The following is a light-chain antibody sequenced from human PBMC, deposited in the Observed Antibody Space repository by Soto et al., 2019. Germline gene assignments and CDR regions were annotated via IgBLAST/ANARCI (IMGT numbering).Light chain of an antibody. V-gene: IGLV2-11*01. CDR3: CSYAGSYTFEV. Sequence: QSALTQPRSVSGSPGQSVTISCTGTSSDVGGYNYVSWYQQHPGKAPKLMIYDVSNRPSGVPDRFSGSKSGNTASLTISGLHAEDEADYYCCSYAGSYTFEVFGAGTKLTVL. J-gene: IGLJ1*01. CDR2: DVS. CDR1: SSDVGGYNY.